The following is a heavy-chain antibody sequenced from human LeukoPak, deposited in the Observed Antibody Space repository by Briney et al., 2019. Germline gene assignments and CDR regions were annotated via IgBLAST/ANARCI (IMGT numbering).Heavy chain of an antibody. Sequence: PGGSLRLSCAASGFTFSSYWMHWVRQAPGKGLVWVSRINSDGSSTCYADSVKGRFTISRDNAKNTLYLQMNSLRAEDTAVYYCAREGIAVAGRYYFDYWGQGTLVTVSS. CDR1: GFTFSSYW. CDR2: INSDGSST. V-gene: IGHV3-74*01. J-gene: IGHJ4*02. D-gene: IGHD6-19*01. CDR3: AREGIAVAGRYYFDY.